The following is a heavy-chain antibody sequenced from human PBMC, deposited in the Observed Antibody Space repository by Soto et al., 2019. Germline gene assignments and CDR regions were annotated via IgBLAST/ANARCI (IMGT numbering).Heavy chain of an antibody. V-gene: IGHV3-9*01. Sequence: GGSLRLSCAASGFTFDDYAMHWVRQAPGKGLEWVSGISWNSGSIGYADSVKGRFTISRDNAKNSLYLQMNSLRAEDTALYYCAKETGYCSGGSCYDYYYYGMDVWGQGTTVTVS. CDR2: ISWNSGSI. CDR1: GFTFDDYA. CDR3: AKETGYCSGGSCYDYYYYGMDV. J-gene: IGHJ6*02. D-gene: IGHD2-15*01.